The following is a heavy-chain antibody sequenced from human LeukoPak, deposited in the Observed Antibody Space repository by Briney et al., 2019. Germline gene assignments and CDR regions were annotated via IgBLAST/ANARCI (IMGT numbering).Heavy chain of an antibody. CDR3: ARDLRYCSGGSCYQYGMDV. Sequence: ASVKVSCKASGYTFTGYYMHWVRQAPGQGLEWMGWINPNNGGTNYAQKFQGRVTMTRDTSISTAYMELSRLRSDDTAVYYCARDLRYCSGGSCYQYGMDVWGQGTTVTVSS. CDR1: GYTFTGYY. CDR2: INPNNGGT. J-gene: IGHJ6*02. D-gene: IGHD2-15*01. V-gene: IGHV1-2*02.